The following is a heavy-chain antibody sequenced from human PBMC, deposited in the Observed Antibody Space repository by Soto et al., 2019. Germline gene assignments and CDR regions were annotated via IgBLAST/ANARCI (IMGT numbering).Heavy chain of an antibody. Sequence: SVKVSCKASGGTFSSYAISWVRQAPGQGLEWMGGIIPIFGTANYAQKFQGRVTITADESTSTAYMELSSLRSEDTAVYYCATTYYYGSGSYFSIPYVAFDIWGQGTMVTVSS. V-gene: IGHV1-69*13. CDR2: IIPIFGTA. J-gene: IGHJ3*02. D-gene: IGHD3-10*01. CDR3: ATTYYYGSGSYFSIPYVAFDI. CDR1: GGTFSSYA.